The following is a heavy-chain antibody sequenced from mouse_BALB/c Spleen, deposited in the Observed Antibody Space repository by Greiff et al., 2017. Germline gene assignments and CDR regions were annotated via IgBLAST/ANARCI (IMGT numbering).Heavy chain of an antibody. Sequence: EVQRVESGPGLVKPSQSLSLTCTVTGYSITSDYAWNWIRQFPGNKLEWMGYISYSGSTSYNPSLKSRISITRDTSKNQFFLQLNSVTTEDTATYYCASYYYGSSYPWFAYWGQGTLVTVSA. CDR1: GYSITSDYA. CDR3: ASYYYGSSYPWFAY. V-gene: IGHV3-2*02. CDR2: ISYSGST. J-gene: IGHJ3*01. D-gene: IGHD1-1*01.